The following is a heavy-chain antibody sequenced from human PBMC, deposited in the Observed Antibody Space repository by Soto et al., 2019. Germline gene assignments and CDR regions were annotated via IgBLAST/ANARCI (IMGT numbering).Heavy chain of an antibody. CDR2: ISVSGGET. CDR3: VKGGWLDD. D-gene: IGHD6-19*01. CDR1: GFAFTNFE. V-gene: IGHV3-23*01. Sequence: EVQLLESGGGLVQPGGSRRLSCTASGFAFTNFEMSWARQASGKGLEWVSFISVSGGETHYADSVKGRFTISRDHSKKTVYLKMNSLRVEDMAVYYCVKGGWLDDWGQGTLVTVSS. J-gene: IGHJ4*02.